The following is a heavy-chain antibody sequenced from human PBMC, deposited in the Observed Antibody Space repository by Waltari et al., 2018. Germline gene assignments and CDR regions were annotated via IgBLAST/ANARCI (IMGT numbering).Heavy chain of an antibody. CDR2: IIPIFGTA. D-gene: IGHD7-27*01. J-gene: IGHJ4*02. CDR3: ARGSPGRYYFDY. Sequence: QVQLVQSGAEVKKPGSSVKVSCKASGGPFSRYAISWFRQAPGQGLEWMGGIIPIFGTANYAQKFQGRVTITADESTSTAYMELSSLRSEDTAVYYCARGSPGRYYFDYWGQGTLVTVSS. V-gene: IGHV1-69*01. CDR1: GGPFSRYA.